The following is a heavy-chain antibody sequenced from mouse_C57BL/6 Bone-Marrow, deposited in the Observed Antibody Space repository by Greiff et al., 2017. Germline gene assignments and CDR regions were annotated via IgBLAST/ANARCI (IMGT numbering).Heavy chain of an antibody. CDR1: GYTFTSYG. Sequence: EVQLKESGAELVRPGSSVKMSCKTSGYTFTSYGINWVKQRPGQGLEWIGYIYIGNGYTEYNEKFKGKATLTSDTSSSTAYMQLSSLTSEDSAIYFCARSFYYYGSRYFDVWGTGTTVTVSS. CDR2: IYIGNGYT. V-gene: IGHV1-58*01. D-gene: IGHD1-1*01. J-gene: IGHJ1*03. CDR3: ARSFYYYGSRYFDV.